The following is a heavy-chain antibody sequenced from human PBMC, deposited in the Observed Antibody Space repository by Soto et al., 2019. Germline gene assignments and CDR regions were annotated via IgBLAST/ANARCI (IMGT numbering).Heavy chain of an antibody. CDR3: ARRSRSDYSIDY. CDR1: GYSFITSW. Sequence: EVQLVQSGAEVKKPGESLKISCKGSGYSFITSWIGWVRQMPGKGLEWMGIIYPGDSDTRYSPSFQGQVTISADKSISTAYLQWSSLKASDTALYYCARRSRSDYSIDYWGQGTLVTISS. V-gene: IGHV5-51*03. CDR2: IYPGDSDT. J-gene: IGHJ4*02. D-gene: IGHD4-4*01.